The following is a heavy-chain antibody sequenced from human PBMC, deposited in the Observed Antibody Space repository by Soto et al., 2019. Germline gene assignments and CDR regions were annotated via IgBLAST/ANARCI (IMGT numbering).Heavy chain of an antibody. D-gene: IGHD3-10*01. CDR3: AKDWRYFYGSGSYPRVTLDY. CDR2: ISHDANNK. Sequence: GGSLRLSCAASGFTFSRYGMHWVRQAPGKGLEWVAVISHDANNKYYADSVKGRFTISRDNSKNTLSLQMNSLRAEDTAKYYCAKDWRYFYGSGSYPRVTLDYWGQGTLVTFSS. CDR1: GFTFSRYG. J-gene: IGHJ4*02. V-gene: IGHV3-30*18.